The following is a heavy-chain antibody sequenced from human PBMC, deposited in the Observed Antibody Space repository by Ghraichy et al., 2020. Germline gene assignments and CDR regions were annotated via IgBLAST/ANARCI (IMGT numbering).Heavy chain of an antibody. CDR3: ARRGRGYSLYYYGLDV. Sequence: SETLSLTCSVSGGSIRPHYWSWIRQPPGQGLEWLGYVHYSGGTDYAPSLKSRIRISLDTSKNQFSLTLTSVTAADTAIYYCARRGRGYSLYYYGLDVWGQGTTVTVSS. D-gene: IGHD5-18*01. CDR2: VHYSGGT. J-gene: IGHJ6*02. CDR1: GGSIRPHY. V-gene: IGHV4-59*08.